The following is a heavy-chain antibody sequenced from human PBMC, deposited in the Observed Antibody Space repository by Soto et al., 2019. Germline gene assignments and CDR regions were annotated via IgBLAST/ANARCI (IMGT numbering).Heavy chain of an antibody. J-gene: IGHJ6*02. D-gene: IGHD3-10*01. V-gene: IGHV4-30-4*01. CDR3: ARWSGVGVAGMDV. Sequence: QVQLQESGPRLVKSSQTLYLTCTVSGGSINSGDYYWSWIRQSPGKGLEWVGYMYYSGITDYNASLKIRITMSMDTSKNQFPLKLNSVTAADTAVYFCARWSGVGVAGMDVWGQGTTVTVSS. CDR1: GGSINSGDYY. CDR2: MYYSGIT.